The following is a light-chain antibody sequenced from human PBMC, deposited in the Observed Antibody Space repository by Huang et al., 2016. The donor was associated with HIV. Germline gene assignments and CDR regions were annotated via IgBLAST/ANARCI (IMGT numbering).Light chain of an antibody. CDR1: QSLNKF. CDR3: QQRSSSLT. CDR2: NAT. V-gene: IGKV3-11*01. J-gene: IGKJ4*01. Sequence: IVLTQSPATLSLSPGERATLSCRASQSLNKFLAWSQQSPGQAPRLLSYNATDRATGVPARFSGGGSGTDFTLTITDLKAEDFAIYYCQQRSSSLTFGGGTKVEIK.